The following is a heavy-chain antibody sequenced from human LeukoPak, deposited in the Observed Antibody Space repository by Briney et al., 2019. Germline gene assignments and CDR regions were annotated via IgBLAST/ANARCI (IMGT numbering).Heavy chain of an antibody. CDR2: MNPNSGNT. J-gene: IGHJ6*02. D-gene: IGHD6-13*01. Sequence: WASVKVSCKASGYTFTSYDINWVRQATGQGLEWMGWMNPNSGNTGYAQKFHGRVTMTRNTSISTAYMELSSLRSEDTAVYYCARGLVSSSWYGNGAYYYGMDVWGQGTTVTVSS. CDR3: ARGLVSSSWYGNGAYYYGMDV. CDR1: GYTFTSYD. V-gene: IGHV1-8*01.